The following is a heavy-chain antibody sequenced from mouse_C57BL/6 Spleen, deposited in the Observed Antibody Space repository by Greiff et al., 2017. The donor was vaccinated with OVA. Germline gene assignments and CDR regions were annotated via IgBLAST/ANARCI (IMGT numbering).Heavy chain of an antibody. J-gene: IGHJ4*01. CDR3: ARGGSTDGNYPYYAMDY. Sequence: EVQLQQSGPELVKPGASVKIPCKASGYTFTDYNMDWVKQSHGKSLEWIGDINPNNGGTIYNQKFKGKATLTVDKSSSTAYMELRSLTSEDTAVYYCARGGSTDGNYPYYAMDYWGQGTSVTVSS. D-gene: IGHD2-1*01. CDR2: INPNNGGT. CDR1: GYTFTDYN. V-gene: IGHV1-18*01.